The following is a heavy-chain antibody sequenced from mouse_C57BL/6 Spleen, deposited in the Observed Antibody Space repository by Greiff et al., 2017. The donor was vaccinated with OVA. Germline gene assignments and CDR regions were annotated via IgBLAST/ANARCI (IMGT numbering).Heavy chain of an antibody. V-gene: IGHV1-5*01. CDR1: GYTFTSYW. D-gene: IGHD2-5*01. Sequence: EVQLQQSGTVLARPGASVKMSCKTSGYTFTSYWMHWVKQRPGQGLEWIGAIYPGNSDTSYNQKFKGKAKLTAVTSASTAYMELSSLTNEDSAVYYCSYYSNYVGYYAMDYWGQGTSVTVSS. J-gene: IGHJ4*01. CDR2: IYPGNSDT. CDR3: SYYSNYVGYYAMDY.